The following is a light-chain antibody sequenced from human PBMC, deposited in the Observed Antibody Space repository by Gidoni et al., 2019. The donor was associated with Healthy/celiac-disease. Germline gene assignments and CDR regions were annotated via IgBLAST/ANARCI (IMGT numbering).Light chain of an antibody. CDR3: QQYGSSPLVT. J-gene: IGKJ4*01. Sequence: EIVLTQSPGTLSLSPGERATLSCRASQSVSSSYLAWYQQKPGQAPRLLIYGASSRATGIPDRFSGSGSGTDFTLTISRLEPEDFAVYYCQQYGSSPLVTFXGXTKWRSN. V-gene: IGKV3-20*01. CDR2: GAS. CDR1: QSVSSSY.